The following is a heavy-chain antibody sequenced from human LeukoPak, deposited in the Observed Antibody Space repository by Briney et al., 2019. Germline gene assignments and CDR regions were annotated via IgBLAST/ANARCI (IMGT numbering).Heavy chain of an antibody. CDR2: INPNSGGT. D-gene: IGHD6-6*01. Sequence: ASVKVSCKASGCTFTGYYMHWVRQAPGQGLEWMGWINPNSGGTNYAQKFQGRVTMTRDTSISTAYMELSRLRSDDTAVYYCARDHGSSIEWFDPWGQGTLVTVSS. J-gene: IGHJ5*02. V-gene: IGHV1-2*02. CDR1: GCTFTGYY. CDR3: ARDHGSSIEWFDP.